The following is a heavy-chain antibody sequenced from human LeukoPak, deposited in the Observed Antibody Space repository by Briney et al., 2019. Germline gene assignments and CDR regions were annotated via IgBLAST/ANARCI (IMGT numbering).Heavy chain of an antibody. D-gene: IGHD3-9*01. CDR1: GFTFNTYW. V-gene: IGHV3-74*01. Sequence: PGGSLRLSCAASGFTFNTYWMDWVRQVPGKGLVWVSRINPDGSSAAYADSVKGRFTISRDNAKNTLYLQMDSLRAEDTAVYYCAAQRPVLRYFDWLLPEDYWGQGTLVTVSS. J-gene: IGHJ4*02. CDR2: INPDGSSA. CDR3: AAQRPVLRYFDWLLPEDY.